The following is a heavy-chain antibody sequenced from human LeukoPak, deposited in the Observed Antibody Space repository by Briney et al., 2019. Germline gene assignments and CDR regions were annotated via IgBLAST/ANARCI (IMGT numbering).Heavy chain of an antibody. CDR2: IYYSGST. D-gene: IGHD2-2*01. J-gene: IGHJ4*02. CDR1: GGSISSYY. CDR3: ARNRPHRVPAAIDY. V-gene: IGHV4-59*01. Sequence: SETLSLTCTVSGGSISSYYWSWIRQPPGKGLEWIGYIYYSGSTNYNPSLKSRVTISVDTSKNQFSLKLSSVTAADTAVHYCARNRPHRVPAAIDYWGQGTLVTVSS.